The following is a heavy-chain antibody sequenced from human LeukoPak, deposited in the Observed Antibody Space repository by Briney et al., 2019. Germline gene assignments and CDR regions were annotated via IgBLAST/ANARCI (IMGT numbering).Heavy chain of an antibody. D-gene: IGHD7-27*01. CDR1: GGSISSYY. CDR2: IYYSGST. Sequence: SETLSLTCTVSGGSISSYYWSWIRQPPGKGLEWIGYIYYSGSTNYNPSLKSRVTISVDTSKNQFSLKLSSVTAADTAVYYCAREPGEDYYYGMDVWGQGTTVTVSS. V-gene: IGHV4-59*01. CDR3: AREPGEDYYYGMDV. J-gene: IGHJ6*02.